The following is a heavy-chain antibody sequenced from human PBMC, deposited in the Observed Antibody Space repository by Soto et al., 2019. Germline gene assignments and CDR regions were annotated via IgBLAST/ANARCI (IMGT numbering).Heavy chain of an antibody. CDR1: GGTFSSYA. CDR2: IIPIFGTA. Sequence: SVKVSCKASGGTFSSYAISWVRQAPGQWLEWMGGIIPIFGTANYAQKFQGRVTITADESTSTAYMELSSLRCEDTAVYYCARDGGDGYNSPLFDYWGQGTLVTVSS. J-gene: IGHJ4*02. CDR3: ARDGGDGYNSPLFDY. D-gene: IGHD5-12*01. V-gene: IGHV1-69*13.